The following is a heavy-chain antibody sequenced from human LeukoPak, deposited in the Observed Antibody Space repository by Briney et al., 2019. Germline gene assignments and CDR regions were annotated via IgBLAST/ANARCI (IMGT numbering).Heavy chain of an antibody. J-gene: IGHJ6*03. CDR3: ARDLGQWLGDSYYYYMDV. CDR1: GGSISSGSYY. V-gene: IGHV4-61*02. CDR2: IYTSGST. D-gene: IGHD6-19*01. Sequence: SETLSLTCTVSGGSISSGSYYWSWIRQPAGKGLEWIGRIYTSGSTTYNPSLKSRVTISIDTSKNQLSLKVSSVTAADTAVYFRARDLGQWLGDSYYYYMDVWGKGTTVTISS.